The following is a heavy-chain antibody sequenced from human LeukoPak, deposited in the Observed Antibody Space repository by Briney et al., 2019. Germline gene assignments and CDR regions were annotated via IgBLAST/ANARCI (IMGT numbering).Heavy chain of an antibody. D-gene: IGHD3-10*01. CDR2: ISGRDGST. J-gene: IGHJ5*02. V-gene: IGHV3-23*01. Sequence: GGSLRLSCAASGFTFSTYAMSWVRQAPGKGLEWVSLISGRDGSTYYADSVKGRFTISRDNSKNTLYLQMNSLRAEDTAVYYCAKDWWGSGSNSFDPWGQGTLVTVSS. CDR3: AKDWWGSGSNSFDP. CDR1: GFTFSTYA.